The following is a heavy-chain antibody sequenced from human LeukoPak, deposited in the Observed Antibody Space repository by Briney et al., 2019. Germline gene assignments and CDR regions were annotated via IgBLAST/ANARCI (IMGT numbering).Heavy chain of an antibody. CDR3: AKGGYGDYQDY. V-gene: IGHV3-23*01. CDR1: GFTFENYD. Sequence: GGSLRLSCGASGFTFENYDMSWVRQAPGKGLEWVSGISGSGGNTYYADSVKGRFTISRDNSKDTLSLQMNNLRAEDTALYYCAKGGYGDYQDYWGQGTLVTVSS. CDR2: ISGSGGNT. D-gene: IGHD4-17*01. J-gene: IGHJ4*02.